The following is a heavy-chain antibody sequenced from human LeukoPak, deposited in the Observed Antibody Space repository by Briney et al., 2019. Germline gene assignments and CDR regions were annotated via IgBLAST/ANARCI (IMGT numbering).Heavy chain of an antibody. CDR1: GYTFSRHD. J-gene: IGHJ4*02. D-gene: IGHD1-26*01. CDR3: ARAEKWELRTPFDY. Sequence: ASVKVSCKASGYTFSRHDINWVRQATGQGLEWMGWMNPKNGNTGYAQNFQGRVTFTRDTSISTAYMELNNLRSDDTAVYYCARAEKWELRTPFDYWGQGTLVTVSS. CDR2: MNPKNGNT. V-gene: IGHV1-8*03.